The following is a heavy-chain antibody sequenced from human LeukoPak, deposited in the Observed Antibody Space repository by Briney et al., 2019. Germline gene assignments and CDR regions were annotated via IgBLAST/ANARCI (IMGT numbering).Heavy chain of an antibody. CDR3: ARSTSDIGYFDY. CDR1: GYTFTGFY. V-gene: IGHV1-2*02. Sequence: ASVKVSRKASGYTFTGFYMHWVRQAPGQGLEWMGWINPNSGGTNYAQKFQGRVTMTRDTSISTPYMELSRLRSDDTAVYYCARSTSDIGYFDYWGQGTLVTVSS. J-gene: IGHJ4*02. D-gene: IGHD2-2*01. CDR2: INPNSGGT.